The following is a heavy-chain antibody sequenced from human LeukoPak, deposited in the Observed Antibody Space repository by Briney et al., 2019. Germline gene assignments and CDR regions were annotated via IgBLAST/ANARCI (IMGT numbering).Heavy chain of an antibody. V-gene: IGHV3-7*01. Sequence: GGSLRLSCAASGFTFSSYWMSWVRQAPGKGLEWVANIKQDGREKYYVDSVKGRFTISRDNAKNSLYLQMNSLRAEDTAVYYCARGGYNWNDAKGSNYYMDVWGKGTTVTVSS. D-gene: IGHD1-1*01. J-gene: IGHJ6*03. CDR2: IKQDGREK. CDR1: GFTFSSYW. CDR3: ARGGYNWNDAKGSNYYMDV.